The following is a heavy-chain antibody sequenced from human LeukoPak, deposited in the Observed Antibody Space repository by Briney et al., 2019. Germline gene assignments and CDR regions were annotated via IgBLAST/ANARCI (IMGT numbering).Heavy chain of an antibody. CDR3: ARGSSAYYDYDY. D-gene: IGHD3-3*01. J-gene: IGHJ4*02. CDR1: GGSISSGGYY. V-gene: IGHV4-31*03. CDR2: IYYSGST. Sequence: SETLSLTRTVSGGSISSGGYYWSWIRQHPGKGLEWIGYIYYSGSTYYNPSLKSRVTISVDTSKNQFSLELSSVTAADTAVYYCARGSSAYYDYDYWGQGTLVTVSS.